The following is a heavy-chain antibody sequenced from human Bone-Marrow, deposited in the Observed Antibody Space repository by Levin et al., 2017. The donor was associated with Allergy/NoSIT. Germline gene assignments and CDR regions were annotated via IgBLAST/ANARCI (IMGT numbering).Heavy chain of an antibody. Sequence: GGSLRLSCTASGFTFGSYAMTWVRQAPGKGLKWVSTISGTGYSTHCLDSVKGRFTISRDNSKNTVFLQMDSLRAEDSAVYYCAKGMVYASNFDYWGQGVLVSVSS. J-gene: IGHJ4*02. V-gene: IGHV3-23*01. D-gene: IGHD2-8*01. CDR1: GFTFGSYA. CDR3: AKGMVYASNFDY. CDR2: ISGTGYST.